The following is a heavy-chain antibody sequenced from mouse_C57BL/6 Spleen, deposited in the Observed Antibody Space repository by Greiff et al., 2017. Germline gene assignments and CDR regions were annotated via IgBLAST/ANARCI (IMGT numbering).Heavy chain of an antibody. D-gene: IGHD1-1*02. Sequence: VQLKQSGPGLVKPSQSLSLTCSVTGYSITSGYYWNWIRQFPGNKLEWMGYISYDGSNNYNPSLKNRISITRDTSKNQFFLKLNSVTTEDTATYYCARGNYAPFAYWVQGTLVTVSA. CDR2: ISYDGSN. CDR3: ARGNYAPFAY. V-gene: IGHV3-6*01. J-gene: IGHJ3*01. CDR1: GYSITSGYY.